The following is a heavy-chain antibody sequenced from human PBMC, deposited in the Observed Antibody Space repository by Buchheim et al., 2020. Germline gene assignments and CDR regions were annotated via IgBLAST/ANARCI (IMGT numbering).Heavy chain of an antibody. J-gene: IGHJ4*02. CDR1: GFTFSKYA. Sequence: QVQLVESGGGVVQPGRSLRLSCAAPGFTFSKYAMHWVRQAPGKGLEWVAGISFVGTNIYYEDSVKGRFTLSRDNSKNFLYLQMSSLRTEDTAVYYCTKEAKMYSFGSFFDYWGQGT. CDR2: ISFVGTNI. CDR3: TKEAKMYSFGSFFDY. D-gene: IGHD5-18*01. V-gene: IGHV3-30*18.